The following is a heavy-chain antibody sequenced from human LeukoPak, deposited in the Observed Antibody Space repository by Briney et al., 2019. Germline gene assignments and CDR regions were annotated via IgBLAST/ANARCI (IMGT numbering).Heavy chain of an antibody. V-gene: IGHV5-51*01. CDR2: IYPGDSDT. D-gene: IGHD1-26*01. J-gene: IGHJ3*02. CDR1: GYSFTSYW. CDR3: ARLMGATTVTDAFDI. Sequence: GESLKISCKGSGYSFTSYWIGWVRQMPGKGLEWMGIIYPGDSDTRYSPSFQGQVTISADKSISTAYLQWSSLKASDTAMYYCARLMGATTVTDAFDIWGQGTMVTVSS.